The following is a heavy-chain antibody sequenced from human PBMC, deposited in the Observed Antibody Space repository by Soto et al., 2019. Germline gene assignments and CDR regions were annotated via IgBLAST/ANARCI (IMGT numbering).Heavy chain of an antibody. J-gene: IGHJ6*02. CDR3: ARDLRQQLAYNYYYYGMDV. CDR2: IIPIFGTA. CDR1: GGTFSSYA. Sequence: SVKVSCKASGGTFSSYAISWVRQAPGQGLEWMGGIIPIFGTANYAQKFQGRVTITADESTSTAYMELSSLRSEDTAVYYCARDLRQQLAYNYYYYGMDVWGQGTTVTVSS. V-gene: IGHV1-69*13. D-gene: IGHD6-13*01.